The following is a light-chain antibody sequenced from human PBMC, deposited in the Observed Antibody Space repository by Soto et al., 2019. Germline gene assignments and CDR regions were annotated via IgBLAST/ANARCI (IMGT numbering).Light chain of an antibody. CDR3: TSYAGSKNLV. CDR2: EVS. J-gene: IGLJ2*01. V-gene: IGLV2-8*01. Sequence: QSALTQPPSASGSPGQSVTISCTGTSSDVGGYNYVSWYQQHPGKAPKLMIYEVSKRPSGVPDRFSGSKSGNTASLTVSGLKVEDGADYYCTSYAGSKNLVFGGGTKLTVL. CDR1: SSDVGGYNY.